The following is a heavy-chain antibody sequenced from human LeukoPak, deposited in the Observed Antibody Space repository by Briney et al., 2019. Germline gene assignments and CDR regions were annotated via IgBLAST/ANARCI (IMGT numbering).Heavy chain of an antibody. CDR2: INPNSGGT. CDR3: ARDVHRVGATGEVDY. J-gene: IGHJ4*02. D-gene: IGHD1-26*01. Sequence: ASVKVSCKASGYTFTGHYMHWGRQTPEQGVEWMGWINPNSGGTNYAQKFQGRGTRTRYTSISTAYMELSRLRSHDTAVYYCARDVHRVGATGEVDYWGQGTLVTVSS. CDR1: GYTFTGHY. V-gene: IGHV1-2*02.